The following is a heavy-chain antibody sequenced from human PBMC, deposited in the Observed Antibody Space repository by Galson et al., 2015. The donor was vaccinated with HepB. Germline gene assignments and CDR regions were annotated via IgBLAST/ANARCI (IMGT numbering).Heavy chain of an antibody. Sequence: LRLSCAASGFTFSTYGMHWVRQAPGKGLEWVAVIWYDGSNKYYADSVKGRFTISRDNSKNTLYLQMNSLRAEDTAVYYCACSRERSSSWLDYYYYYMDVWGRGTTVTVSS. D-gene: IGHD6-13*01. CDR3: ACSRERSSSWLDYYYYYMDV. J-gene: IGHJ6*03. V-gene: IGHV3-33*01. CDR2: IWYDGSNK. CDR1: GFTFSTYG.